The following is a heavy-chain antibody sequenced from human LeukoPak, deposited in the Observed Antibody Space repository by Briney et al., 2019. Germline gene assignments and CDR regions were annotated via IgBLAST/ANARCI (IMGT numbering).Heavy chain of an antibody. CDR3: AKHQAYGTNSVIDG. D-gene: IGHD4-23*01. Sequence: GRSLRLSCTASGFTFSSHAIHWVRQAPGKGLEWVTLISYEGSSKYYADSVRGRFIISRDNSKNTLFLQMNSLRTEDTAVYYCAKHQAYGTNSVIDGWGQGTLVTVSS. CDR1: GFTFSSHA. V-gene: IGHV3-30-3*02. J-gene: IGHJ4*02. CDR2: ISYEGSSK.